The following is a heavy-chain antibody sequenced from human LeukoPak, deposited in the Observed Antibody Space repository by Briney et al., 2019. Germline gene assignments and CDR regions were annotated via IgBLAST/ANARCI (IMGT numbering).Heavy chain of an antibody. CDR3: VKDQDSCGDSPRFDY. V-gene: IGHV3-64D*06. Sequence: GGSLRLSCSASGFTFSSYAMHWVRQAPGKGLEYVSAISSNGGSTYYADSVKGRFTISRDNSKITLYLQMSSLRAEDTAVYYCVKDQDSCGDSPRFDYWGQGTLVTVSS. CDR2: ISSNGGST. CDR1: GFTFSSYA. J-gene: IGHJ4*02. D-gene: IGHD6-25*01.